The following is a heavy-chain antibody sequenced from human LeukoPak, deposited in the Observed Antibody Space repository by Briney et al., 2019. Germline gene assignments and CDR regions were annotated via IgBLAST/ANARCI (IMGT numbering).Heavy chain of an antibody. J-gene: IGHJ1*01. CDR1: GGSISSGDYY. V-gene: IGHV4-30-4*01. CDR3: ARAGGGYCSSTSCYAYRH. D-gene: IGHD2-2*03. CDR2: IYYSGST. Sequence: SQTLSLTCTVSGGSISSGDYYWSWIRQPPGKGLEWIGYIYYSGSTYYNPSLKSRVTISVDTSKNQFSLKLSSVTAAGTAVYYCARAGGGYCSSTSCYAYRHWGQGTLVTVSS.